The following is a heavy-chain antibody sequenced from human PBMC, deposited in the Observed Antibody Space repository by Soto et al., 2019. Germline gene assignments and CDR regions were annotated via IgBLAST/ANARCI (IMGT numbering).Heavy chain of an antibody. CDR1: GFTFDDYA. D-gene: IGHD2-15*01. J-gene: IGHJ5*02. CDR2: ISKDGDWT. Sequence: EVQLVESGGVVVHPGGSLRLSCAASGFTFDDYAMHWVRQVPGKGLEWVSIISKDGDWTHYADSVKGRFTISRDNRKNSLFMQMDCLITAHTCFYYHTTPLAVSVGSGFRIESWGQGTLVTVSS. V-gene: IGHV3-43*01. CDR3: TTPLAVSVGSGFRIES.